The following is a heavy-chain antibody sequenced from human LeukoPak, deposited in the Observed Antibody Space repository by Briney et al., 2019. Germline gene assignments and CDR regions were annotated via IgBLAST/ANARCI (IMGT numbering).Heavy chain of an antibody. CDR3: ARGYSYGLGDY. CDR1: GYTFTSYA. D-gene: IGHD5-18*01. CDR2: INAGNGNT. Sequence: ASVKVSCKASGYTFTSYAMHWVRQAAGQRREWMGWINAGNGNTKDSQEFQGRVTITRDTSVSTDYMEQSSLRSEDTAVYYCARGYSYGLGDYWGQGTLVTVSS. J-gene: IGHJ4*02. V-gene: IGHV1-3*03.